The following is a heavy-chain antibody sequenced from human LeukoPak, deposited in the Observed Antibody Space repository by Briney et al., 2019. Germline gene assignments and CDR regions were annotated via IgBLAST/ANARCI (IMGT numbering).Heavy chain of an antibody. CDR2: ISSSSYI. V-gene: IGHV3-21*01. CDR1: GFTFSSYS. Sequence: GGSLRLSCAASGFTFSSYSMNWVRQAPGKGLEWVSSISSSSYIYYADSVKGRFTISRDNAKNSLYLQMNSLRAEDTAVYYCARDRGYCSGGSCYGVYFDYWGQGTLVTVSS. D-gene: IGHD2-15*01. J-gene: IGHJ4*02. CDR3: ARDRGYCSGGSCYGVYFDY.